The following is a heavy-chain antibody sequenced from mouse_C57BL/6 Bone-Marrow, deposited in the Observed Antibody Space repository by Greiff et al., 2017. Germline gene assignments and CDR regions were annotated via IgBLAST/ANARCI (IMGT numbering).Heavy chain of an antibody. CDR1: GYTFTDYN. D-gene: IGHD1-1*01. CDR3: VRGITTVPHWYFDV. V-gene: IGHV1-22*01. J-gene: IGHJ1*03. CDR2: INPNNGGT. Sequence: EVQLQQSGPELVKPGASVKMSCKASGYTFTDYNMHWVKQSHGKSLEWIGYINPNNGGTSYTQQFKGKATLTVNKSSSTAYMELRSLTSEDSAVYYCVRGITTVPHWYFDVWGTGTTVTVSS.